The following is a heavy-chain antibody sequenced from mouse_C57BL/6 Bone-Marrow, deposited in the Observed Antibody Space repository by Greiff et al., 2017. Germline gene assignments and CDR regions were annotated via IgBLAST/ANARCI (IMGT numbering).Heavy chain of an antibody. CDR2: ISYDGSN. J-gene: IGHJ4*01. CDR1: GYSITSGYY. V-gene: IGHV3-6*01. CDR3: ASLTGTDAMDY. D-gene: IGHD4-1*01. Sequence: ESGPGLVKPSQSLSLTCSVTGYSITSGYYWNWIRQFPGNKLEWMGYISYDGSNNYNPSLKNRISITRDTSKNQFFLKLNSVTTEDTATYYCASLTGTDAMDYWGQGTSVTVSS.